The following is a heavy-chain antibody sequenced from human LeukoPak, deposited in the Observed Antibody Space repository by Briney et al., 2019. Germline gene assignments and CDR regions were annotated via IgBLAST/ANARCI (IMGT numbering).Heavy chain of an antibody. D-gene: IGHD3-22*01. V-gene: IGHV1-8*01. Sequence: GASVKVSCKASGYTFTSYEINWVRQAPGQGLEWMGRANPGSGNTGYAQKFQGRVTMTRDTSITTACMELSSLRSEDTAVYYCARDYYYDTSGHRSGYFDLWGRGTLVTVSS. CDR3: ARDYYYDTSGHRSGYFDL. J-gene: IGHJ2*01. CDR2: ANPGSGNT. CDR1: GYTFTSYE.